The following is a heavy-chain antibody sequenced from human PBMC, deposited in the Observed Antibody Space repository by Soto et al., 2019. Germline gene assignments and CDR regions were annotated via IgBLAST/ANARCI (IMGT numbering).Heavy chain of an antibody. V-gene: IGHV4-39*01. Sequence: SETLSLTCTVSGGSISSSSYYWGWIRQPPGKGLEWIGSIYYSGSTYYNPSLKSRVTISVDTSKNQFSLKLSSVTAADTAVYYCARPRAMVRGEQKSYYYYYGMDVWGQGTTVTVSS. CDR3: ARPRAMVRGEQKSYYYYYGMDV. CDR2: IYYSGST. CDR1: GGSISSSSYY. J-gene: IGHJ6*02. D-gene: IGHD3-10*01.